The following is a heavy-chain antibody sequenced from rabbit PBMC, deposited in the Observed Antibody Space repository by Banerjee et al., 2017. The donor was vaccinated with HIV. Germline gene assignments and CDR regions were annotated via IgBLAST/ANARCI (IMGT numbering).Heavy chain of an antibody. D-gene: IGHD4-1*01. J-gene: IGHJ4*01. CDR1: GLSLSNNYV. Sequence: QSLEESGGDLVKPGASLTLTCTASGLSLSNNYVMCWVRQAPEKGLEWIACIGSGSGRTYYASWAKGRFTITRSTSLNTVTLQMTSLTAADTATYFCARDRGYSSGGFRLWGQGTLVTVS. CDR3: ARDRGYSSGGFRL. V-gene: IGHV1S40*01. CDR2: IGSGSGRT.